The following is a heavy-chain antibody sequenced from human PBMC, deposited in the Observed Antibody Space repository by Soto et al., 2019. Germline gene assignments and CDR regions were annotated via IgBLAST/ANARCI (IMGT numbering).Heavy chain of an antibody. Sequence: ASVKVSCKASGYTFTGYYMHWVRQAPGQGLEWMGWINPNSGGTNYAQKFQGWVTMTRDTSISTAYMELSRLRSDDTAMYYCARAPYCSGGSCYPFDYWGQGTLVTVSS. J-gene: IGHJ4*02. CDR2: INPNSGGT. CDR3: ARAPYCSGGSCYPFDY. CDR1: GYTFTGYY. D-gene: IGHD2-15*01. V-gene: IGHV1-2*04.